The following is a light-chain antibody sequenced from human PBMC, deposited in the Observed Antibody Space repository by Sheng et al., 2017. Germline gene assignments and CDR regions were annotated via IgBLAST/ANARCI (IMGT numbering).Light chain of an antibody. J-gene: IGKJ3*01. Sequence: EIVLKQSPATLSLSPGGRATLSCRASQSVSSYLAWYQQKPGQAPRLLIYAASNRATGIPARFSGSGSGTDFTLTISSLEPEDSAVYYCHQTSDWPHTFGPGTRVDVK. CDR3: HQTSDWPHT. CDR2: AAS. V-gene: IGKV3-11*01. CDR1: QSVSSY.